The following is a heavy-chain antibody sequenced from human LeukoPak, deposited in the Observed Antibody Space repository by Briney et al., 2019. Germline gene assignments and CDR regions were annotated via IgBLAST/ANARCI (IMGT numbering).Heavy chain of an antibody. Sequence: PGGSLRLSRAASAFTVSSNYVGWVRQAPGKGMEWVSRINSDGSSTSYADSVKGRFTISRDNAKNTLYLQMNSLRAEDTAVYYCVRAPYYDSSGYCDYWGQGTQVTVSS. J-gene: IGHJ4*02. D-gene: IGHD3-22*01. CDR3: VRAPYYDSSGYCDY. CDR1: AFTVSSNY. V-gene: IGHV3-74*01. CDR2: INSDGSST.